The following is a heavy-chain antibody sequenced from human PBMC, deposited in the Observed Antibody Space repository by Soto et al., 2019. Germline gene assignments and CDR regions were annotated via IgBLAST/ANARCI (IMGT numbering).Heavy chain of an antibody. J-gene: IGHJ6*02. CDR3: ARDPGGYCSSTSCYRVGYYYYGMDV. CDR2: IYYSGST. V-gene: IGHV4-31*03. Sequence: LTCTVSGGSISSGGYYWSWIRQHPGKGLEWIGYIYYSGSTYYNPSLKSRVTISVDTSKNQFSLKLSSVTAADTAVYYCARDPGGYCSSTSCYRVGYYYYGMDVWGQGTTVTVSS. D-gene: IGHD2-2*02. CDR1: GGSISSGGYY.